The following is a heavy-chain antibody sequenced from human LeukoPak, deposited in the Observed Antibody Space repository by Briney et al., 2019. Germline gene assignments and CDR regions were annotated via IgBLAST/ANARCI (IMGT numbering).Heavy chain of an antibody. CDR1: GFTFSNYG. D-gene: IGHD1-26*01. CDR3: ARDTYSASYFGFDY. J-gene: IGHJ4*02. Sequence: GGSLRLSCAASGFTFSNYGMHWVRQAPGKGLEWVTIIWYDGSNKYYADSVKGRFTISRDNSKNTLFLQMNSLRVEDTALYYCARDTYSASYFGFDYWGQGILVTVSS. CDR2: IWYDGSNK. V-gene: IGHV3-33*01.